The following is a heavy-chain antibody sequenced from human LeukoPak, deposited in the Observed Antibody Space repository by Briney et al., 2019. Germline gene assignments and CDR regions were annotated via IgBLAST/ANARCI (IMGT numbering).Heavy chain of an antibody. J-gene: IGHJ3*02. CDR2: IYYSGST. V-gene: IGHV4-59*12. CDR1: GGSISSYY. CDR3: ARATRTIFGVVINLRGAFDI. D-gene: IGHD3-3*01. Sequence: PSETLSLTCTVSGGSISSYYWSWIRQPPGKGLEWIGYIYYSGSTNYNPSLKSRVTISVDTSKNQFSLKLSSVTAADTAVYYCARATRTIFGVVINLRGAFDIWGQGTMVTVSS.